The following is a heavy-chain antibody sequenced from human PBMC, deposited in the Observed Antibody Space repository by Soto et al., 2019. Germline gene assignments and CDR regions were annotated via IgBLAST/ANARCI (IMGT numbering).Heavy chain of an antibody. CDR1: GFTFYNYN. D-gene: IGHD3-10*01. J-gene: IGHJ6*02. CDR3: ARDTFTYSRGFMRGIYSGLDV. V-gene: IGHV3-21*01. CDR2: ISSNSDYI. Sequence: LVESGGGLVKPGGSLRLSCAASGFTFYNYNMNWVRQAPGKGLEWVSSISSNSDYIWYADSVEGRFTVSRDNAKNSLFLQMNGLRDEDTAVYYCARDTFTYSRGFMRGIYSGLDVWGQGTTVTVS.